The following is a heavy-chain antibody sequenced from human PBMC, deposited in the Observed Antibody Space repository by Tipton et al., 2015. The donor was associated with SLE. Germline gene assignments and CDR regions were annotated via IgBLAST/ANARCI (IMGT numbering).Heavy chain of an antibody. CDR1: GGSISSSNW. Sequence: TLSLTCAVSGGSISSSNWWSWVRQPPGKGLEWIGEIYHSGSTNYNPSLKSLVTISVDRSKNQFSLKLSSVTAADTAVYYCARGATTRYYYYGMDVWGQGTTVTVSS. CDR3: ARGATTRYYYYGMDV. CDR2: IYHSGST. J-gene: IGHJ6*02. D-gene: IGHD1-26*01. V-gene: IGHV4-4*02.